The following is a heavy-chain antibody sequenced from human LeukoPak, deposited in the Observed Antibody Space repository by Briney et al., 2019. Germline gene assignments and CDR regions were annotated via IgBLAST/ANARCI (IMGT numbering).Heavy chain of an antibody. CDR2: INHSGST. D-gene: IGHD6-13*01. Sequence: SETLSLTWAVYGGSFSGYYWSWIRQPPGKGLGWIGEINHSGSTNYNPSLKSRVTISVDTSKNQFSLKLSSVTAADTAVYYCARAPYSSSWNNWFDPWGQGTLVTVSS. V-gene: IGHV4-34*01. CDR3: ARAPYSSSWNNWFDP. CDR1: GGSFSGYY. J-gene: IGHJ5*02.